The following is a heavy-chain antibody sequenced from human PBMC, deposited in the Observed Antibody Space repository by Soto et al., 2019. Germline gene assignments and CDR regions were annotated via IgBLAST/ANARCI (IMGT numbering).Heavy chain of an antibody. CDR1: GFTFSDYY. D-gene: IGHD2-2*02. V-gene: IGHV3-11*01. J-gene: IGHJ4*02. Sequence: QVQLVESGGGLVKPGGSLRVSCAAFGFTFSDYYMSWIRQAPGKGLEWVSYISRSGSSIYYADSVKGRFTISRDNAKNSLYLQMNSLRAEDTAVHYCARGGYCSSTTCYTDPGHFDYWGQGTLVTVSS. CDR2: ISRSGSSI. CDR3: ARGGYCSSTTCYTDPGHFDY.